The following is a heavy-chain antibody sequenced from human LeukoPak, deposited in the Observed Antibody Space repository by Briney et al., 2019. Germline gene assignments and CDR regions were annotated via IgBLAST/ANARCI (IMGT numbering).Heavy chain of an antibody. CDR1: GGSLSTHH. Sequence: TETLSLTCVVSGGSLSTHHWSWIRQSPGRGLEWIGYISDSGSTNYDPSLKSRVTISVDTSKNQFSLMLSSVTAADTAVYYCARGYDSSAYYPFNYWGQGTLVTVSS. J-gene: IGHJ4*02. V-gene: IGHV4-59*11. CDR2: ISDSGST. D-gene: IGHD3-22*01. CDR3: ARGYDSSAYYPFNY.